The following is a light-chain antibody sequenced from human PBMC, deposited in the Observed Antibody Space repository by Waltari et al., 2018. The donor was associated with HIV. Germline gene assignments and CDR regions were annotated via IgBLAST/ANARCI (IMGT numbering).Light chain of an antibody. V-gene: IGKV3-15*01. CDR2: GAS. J-gene: IGKJ1*01. Sequence: EIVMTQSPATLSVSPGERATLSCRASQSISTNIAWYQHTRGQPPRLLIYGASTRATGIPDRFSGSGSGTEFTLPISSLQSEDFAVYYCQQYNYWPPWTFGQGTKVEIK. CDR1: QSISTN. CDR3: QQYNYWPPWT.